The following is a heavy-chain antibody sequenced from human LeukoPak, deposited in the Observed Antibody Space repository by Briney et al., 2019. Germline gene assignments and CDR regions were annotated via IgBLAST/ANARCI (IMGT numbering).Heavy chain of an antibody. CDR2: IRSNSDGGTI. CDR1: GFTFSNAW. CDR3: ATDFYDTT. J-gene: IGHJ5*02. D-gene: IGHD3-22*01. Sequence: NPGGSLRLSCATSGFTFSNAWMNWVRQAPGKGLEWVGRIRSNSDGGTIDYAAPAKGRFALSRDDSKNTLYLQMNSLQTEDTAVYYCATDFYDTTWGQGTLVTVSS. V-gene: IGHV3-15*07.